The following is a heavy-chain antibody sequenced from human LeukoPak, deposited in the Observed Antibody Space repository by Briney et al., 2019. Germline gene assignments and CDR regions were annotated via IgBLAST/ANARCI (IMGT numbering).Heavy chain of an antibody. J-gene: IGHJ4*02. CDR1: GFPFSSYW. CDR3: TRVGYIDEGIDY. CDR2: IKQDGSKK. D-gene: IGHD5-24*01. Sequence: GGSLRLSCVASGFPFSSYWMTWVRQAPGKGLEWVANIKQDGSKKSYVDSVKGRFTISRENAKNSLYLQMNSLRAEDTAIYYCTRVGYIDEGIDYWGQGTLVTVSS. V-gene: IGHV3-7*04.